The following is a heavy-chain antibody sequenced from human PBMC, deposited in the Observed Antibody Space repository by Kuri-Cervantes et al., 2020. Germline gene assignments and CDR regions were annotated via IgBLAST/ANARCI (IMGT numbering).Heavy chain of an antibody. Sequence: GESLKISCAASGFTFSSYAMHWVRQAPGKGLEWVADISYDGSNKYYADSVKGRFTISRDNAKNSLYLQMNSLRAEDTAVYYCAREDRVGAYYYGMDVWGQGTTVTVSS. V-gene: IGHV3-30-3*01. CDR2: ISYDGSNK. J-gene: IGHJ6*02. D-gene: IGHD1-26*01. CDR1: GFTFSSYA. CDR3: AREDRVGAYYYGMDV.